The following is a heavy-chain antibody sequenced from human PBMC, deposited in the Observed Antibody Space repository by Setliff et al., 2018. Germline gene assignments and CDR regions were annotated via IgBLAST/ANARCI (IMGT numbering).Heavy chain of an antibody. CDR3: ARASHSYCSPNWFDP. Sequence: SETLSLTCNVSGDFISSGGYTWNWIRQHPEMGLEWIGYIFYNWNTFYNPSLQSRVTISVDTSKNQLSLKLTSLNAADSAVYYCARASHSYCSPNWFDPWGPGTLVTVSS. V-gene: IGHV4-31*03. CDR1: GDFISSGGYT. CDR2: IFYNWNT. D-gene: IGHD2-15*01. J-gene: IGHJ5*02.